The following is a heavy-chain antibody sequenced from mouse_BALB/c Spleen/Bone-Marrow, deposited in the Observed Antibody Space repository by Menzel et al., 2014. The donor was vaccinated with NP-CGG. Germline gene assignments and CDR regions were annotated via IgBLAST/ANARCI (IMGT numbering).Heavy chain of an antibody. CDR3: AKNIGYYYGSSYYAMDY. Sequence: QVQLQQSGPSLVQPSPSLSITCTVSGFSLTSYCVHWVRQSPGKGLEWLGVVWRGGSTDYNAAFMSRLSITKDNSKSQVFFKMNSLQADDTAIYYCAKNIGYYYGSSYYAMDYWGQGTSVTVSS. D-gene: IGHD1-1*01. CDR1: GFSLTSYC. V-gene: IGHV2-5-1*01. J-gene: IGHJ4*01. CDR2: VWRGGST.